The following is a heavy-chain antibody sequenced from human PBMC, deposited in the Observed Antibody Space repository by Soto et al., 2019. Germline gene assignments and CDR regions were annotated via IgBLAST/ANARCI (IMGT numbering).Heavy chain of an antibody. J-gene: IGHJ5*02. CDR1: GDSVSSNSAA. CDR3: ARAKLIAAAGDIKQYNWFDP. Sequence: SQTLSLTCAISGDSVSSNSAAWNWIRQSPSRGLEWLGRTYYRSKWYNDYAVSVKSRITINPDTSKNQFSLQLNSVTPEDTAVYYCARAKLIAAAGDIKQYNWFDPWGQGTLVTVSS. V-gene: IGHV6-1*01. D-gene: IGHD6-13*01. CDR2: TYYRSKWYN.